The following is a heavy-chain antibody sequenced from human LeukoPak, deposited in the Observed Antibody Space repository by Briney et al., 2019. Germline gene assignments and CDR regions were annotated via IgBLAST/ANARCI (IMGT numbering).Heavy chain of an antibody. D-gene: IGHD3-10*01. Sequence: ASVKVSCKASGYTFTSYYMHWVRQAPGQGLEWMGLINPTGGSTGYAQKFQGRVTMTRDMSTSTDYMELSSLRSEDTAVYYCARDGSTGYYYYMDVWGKGTTVTISS. CDR1: GYTFTSYY. J-gene: IGHJ6*03. CDR3: ARDGSTGYYYYMDV. V-gene: IGHV1-46*01. CDR2: INPTGGST.